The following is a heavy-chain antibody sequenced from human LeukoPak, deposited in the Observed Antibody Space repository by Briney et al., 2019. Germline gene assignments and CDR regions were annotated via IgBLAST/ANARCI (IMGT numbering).Heavy chain of an antibody. CDR3: ARGTVGVTNFDY. V-gene: IGHV1-8*01. D-gene: IGHD1-26*01. J-gene: IGHJ4*02. CDR2: MNPNIINT. CDR1: GYTFTSYD. Sequence: ASVTVSCTASGYTFTSYDINWVRQATGQGLEWMGWMNPNIINTGYAQKFQGRVTMTRNTSISTAYMELSSLRSEDTAVYYCARGTVGVTNFDYWGQGTLVTVSS.